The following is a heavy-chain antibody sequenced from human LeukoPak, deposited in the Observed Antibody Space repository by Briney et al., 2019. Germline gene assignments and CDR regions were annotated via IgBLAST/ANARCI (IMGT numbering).Heavy chain of an antibody. V-gene: IGHV3-23*01. Sequence: GASLRLSCAASGFTFSNYAMSWVRQAPGKGLQWVSAITGSGGGTYYADSVKGRFTISRENFKNTLYLQVNSLRAEDTAVYHCVKWGDYRGQGTLVTVSS. CDR2: ITGSGGGT. D-gene: IGHD3-16*01. CDR1: GFTFSNYA. CDR3: VKWGDY. J-gene: IGHJ4*02.